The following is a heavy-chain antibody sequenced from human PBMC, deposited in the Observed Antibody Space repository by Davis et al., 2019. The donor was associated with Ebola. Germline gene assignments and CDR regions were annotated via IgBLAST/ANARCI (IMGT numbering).Heavy chain of an antibody. D-gene: IGHD2-2*01. Sequence: MPSETLSLTCAVYGGSFSGYYWSWIRQPPGKGLEWIGEINHSGSTNYNPSLKSRVTISVDTSKNQFSPKLTSVTAADTAVYYCATSQDCSSTSCDNWFDPWGQGTLVTVSS. V-gene: IGHV4-34*01. J-gene: IGHJ5*02. CDR3: ATSQDCSSTSCDNWFDP. CDR2: INHSGST. CDR1: GGSFSGYY.